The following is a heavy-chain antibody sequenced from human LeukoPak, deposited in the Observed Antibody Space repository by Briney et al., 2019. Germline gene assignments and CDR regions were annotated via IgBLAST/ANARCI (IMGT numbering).Heavy chain of an antibody. D-gene: IGHD1-26*01. Sequence: GGSLRLSCAASGFTFSSYWMSWVRQAPGKGLEWVANIKQDGSEKYYVDSVKGRFTISRDNAKNSLYLQMNSLRAEDTAVYYCARTKWELLPSYYYYGMDVWGQGTTVTVSS. V-gene: IGHV3-7*01. CDR1: GFTFSSYW. CDR2: IKQDGSEK. J-gene: IGHJ6*02. CDR3: ARTKWELLPSYYYYGMDV.